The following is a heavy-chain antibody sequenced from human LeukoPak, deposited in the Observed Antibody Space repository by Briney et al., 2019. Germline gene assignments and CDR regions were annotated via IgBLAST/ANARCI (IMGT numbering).Heavy chain of an antibody. J-gene: IGHJ4*02. V-gene: IGHV4-59*01. D-gene: IGHD6-19*01. CDR1: GGSISTYY. CDR3: ARVFRGGGGGWPDY. CDR2: IYYSGNT. Sequence: KTPETLSLTCTVSGGSISTYYWSWIRQPPGKGLEWIGYIYYSGNTNYNPSLKSRVTISVDTSKNQFSLKLSSVTAADTAVYYCARVFRGGGGGWPDYWGQGTLVTVSS.